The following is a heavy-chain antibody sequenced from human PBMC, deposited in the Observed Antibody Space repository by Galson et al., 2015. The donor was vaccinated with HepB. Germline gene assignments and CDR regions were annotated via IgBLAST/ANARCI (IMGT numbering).Heavy chain of an antibody. CDR2: INSDGVGT. Sequence: SLRLPCAASGFTFSNYAMHWARQAPGKGLEYVSGINSDGVGTYYLDSVKGRFTVSRDNSKNALYLQMSGLRTDDTAVYYCVQRSSGWYLVWGQGTLVTVSS. D-gene: IGHD6-19*01. J-gene: IGHJ4*02. CDR1: GFTFSNYA. CDR3: VQRSSGWYLV. V-gene: IGHV3-64D*06.